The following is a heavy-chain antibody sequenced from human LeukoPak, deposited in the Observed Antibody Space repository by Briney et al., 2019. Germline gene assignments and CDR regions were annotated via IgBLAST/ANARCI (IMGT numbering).Heavy chain of an antibody. J-gene: IGHJ2*01. D-gene: IGHD5-12*01. V-gene: IGHV4-39*01. CDR2: IYYSGST. CDR1: GGSISSSSYY. CDR3: ARAFRGMATIIARTSRYFDL. Sequence: SETLSLTCTVSGGSISSSSYYWGWIRQPPGKGLEWIGSIYYSGSTYYNPSLKSRVTISVDTSKNQFSLKLSSVTAADTAVYYCARAFRGMATIIARTSRYFDLWGRGTLVTVSS.